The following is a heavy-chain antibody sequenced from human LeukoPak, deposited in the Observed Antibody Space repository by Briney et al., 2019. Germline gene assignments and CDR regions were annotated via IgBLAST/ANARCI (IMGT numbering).Heavy chain of an antibody. CDR3: GRLYSGSYPRIDY. D-gene: IGHD1-26*01. Sequence: SETLSLSCTVSGASISTYYWSWIRQPPGKGLEWIGYIYYSGSTNYNPPLKSPVTISVDRSRNQFSLRLSSVTAADKAVYYCGRLYSGSYPRIDYWGQGTLVTVSS. CDR2: IYYSGST. CDR1: GASISTYY. J-gene: IGHJ4*02. V-gene: IGHV4-59*01.